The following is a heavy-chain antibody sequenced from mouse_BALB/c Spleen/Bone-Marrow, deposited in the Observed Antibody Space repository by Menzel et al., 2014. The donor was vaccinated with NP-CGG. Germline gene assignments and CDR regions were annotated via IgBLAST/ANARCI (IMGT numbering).Heavy chain of an antibody. D-gene: IGHD2-3*01. Sequence: VKLQESGAELARPGASVRMSCKASGYSFTSYTMHWLKQRPGQGLEWIAYIVPSSAYSNYNQKFKDKATLTADRSSSAAYMQLSSLTSEDSAVYYCAREGSYDGRSGHFDYWGPGTTLTVSS. CDR3: AREGSYDGRSGHFDY. V-gene: IGHV1-4*01. CDR1: GYSFTSYT. CDR2: IVPSSAYS. J-gene: IGHJ2*01.